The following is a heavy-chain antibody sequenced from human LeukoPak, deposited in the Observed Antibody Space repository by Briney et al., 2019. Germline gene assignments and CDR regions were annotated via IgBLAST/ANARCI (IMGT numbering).Heavy chain of an antibody. D-gene: IGHD3-10*01. CDR2: ISVSASPM. V-gene: IGHV3-48*03. Sequence: GGSLRLSCAASGFTFSNYEMTWVRQAPGKGLEWVSYISVSASPMYYADSVKGRFTISRDNAKNSLYLQMNSLRAEDTAVYYCARRSGDLDYWGQGTLVTVSS. CDR3: ARRSGDLDY. CDR1: GFTFSNYE. J-gene: IGHJ4*02.